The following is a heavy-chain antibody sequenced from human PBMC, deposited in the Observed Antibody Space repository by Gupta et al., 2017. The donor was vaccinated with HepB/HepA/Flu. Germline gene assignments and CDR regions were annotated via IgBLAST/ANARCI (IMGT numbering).Heavy chain of an antibody. V-gene: IGHV4-59*01. CDR1: GGSISSYY. D-gene: IGHD3-10*01. CDR2: IYYSGST. CDR3: ARGGNYGSCHIYYYYGMDV. Sequence: QVQLQESGPGLVKPSETLSLTCTVSGGSISSYYWSWIRQPPGKGLEWIGDIYYSGSTNYNPSLKSLVTISVDTSKNQFSRQLSSVTAADTAVYYGARGGNYGSCHIYYYYGMDVWGQGTTVTVSS. J-gene: IGHJ6*02.